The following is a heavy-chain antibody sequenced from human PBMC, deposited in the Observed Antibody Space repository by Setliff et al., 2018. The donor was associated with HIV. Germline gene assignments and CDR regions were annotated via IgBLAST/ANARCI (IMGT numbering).Heavy chain of an antibody. V-gene: IGHV3-21*04. CDR3: VRGSGWLFDY. Sequence: PGGSLRLSCAASGFTFSSYSMNWVRQAPGKGLEWVSSISSSSSYIYYADSVKGRFTISRDNTKNSVYLQMNSLRAEDTAVYYCVRGSGWLFDYWGQGTLVTVSS. CDR1: GFTFSSYS. J-gene: IGHJ4*02. D-gene: IGHD6-19*01. CDR2: ISSSSSYI.